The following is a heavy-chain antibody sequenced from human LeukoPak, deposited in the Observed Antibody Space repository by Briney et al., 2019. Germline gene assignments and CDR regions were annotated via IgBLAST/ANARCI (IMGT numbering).Heavy chain of an antibody. D-gene: IGHD3-22*01. CDR1: GFSFSSYA. Sequence: GGSLRLSCATSGFSFSSYAMSWVRQAPGKGLEWVSAMSSSDDGRYYAASVRGRFTISRDTSRSTLYLQMNSLRAEDTAVYYCAKERGRYDSSGSRYYDYWGQGTLVTVSS. V-gene: IGHV3-23*01. CDR2: MSSSDDGR. J-gene: IGHJ4*02. CDR3: AKERGRYDSSGSRYYDY.